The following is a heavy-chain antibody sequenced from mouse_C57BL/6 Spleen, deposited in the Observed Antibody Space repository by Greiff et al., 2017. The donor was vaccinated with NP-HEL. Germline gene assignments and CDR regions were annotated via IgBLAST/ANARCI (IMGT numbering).Heavy chain of an antibody. CDR2: IDPETGGT. V-gene: IGHV1-15*01. J-gene: IGHJ2*01. Sequence: VQRVESGAELVRPGASVTLSCKASGYSFTDYEMHWVKQTPVHGLEWIGAIDPETGGTAYNQKFKGKAILTADKSSSTAYMELRSLTSEDSAVYYCTRNGSSLYYFDYWGQGTTLTVSS. CDR1: GYSFTDYE. CDR3: TRNGSSLYYFDY. D-gene: IGHD1-1*01.